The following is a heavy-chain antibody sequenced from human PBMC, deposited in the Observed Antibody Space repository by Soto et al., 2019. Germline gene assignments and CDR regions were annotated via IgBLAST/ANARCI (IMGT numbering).Heavy chain of an antibody. J-gene: IGHJ3*02. D-gene: IGHD6-19*01. Sequence: PGESLTISCKGSGYSFTSYWLSWVRQMPGKGLEWMGRIDPSDSYTNYSPSFQGHVTISADKSISTAYLQWSSLKASDTAMYYCAGPRYSSGGEPNVSFDIWGHGTMVTASS. V-gene: IGHV5-10-1*01. CDR3: AGPRYSSGGEPNVSFDI. CDR1: GYSFTSYW. CDR2: IDPSDSYT.